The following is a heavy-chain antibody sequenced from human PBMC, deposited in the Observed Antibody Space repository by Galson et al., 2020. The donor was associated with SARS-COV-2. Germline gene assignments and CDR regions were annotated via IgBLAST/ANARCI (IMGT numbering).Heavy chain of an antibody. V-gene: IGHV5-51*01. J-gene: IGHJ4*02. CDR1: GYSFATYW. D-gene: IGHD2-15*01. CDR2: IYPGHSDT. Sequence: GESLKISCKGSGYSFATYWIDWVRQMPGKGLEWVGIIYPGHSDTRYSPSFQGQVTISADKSISTAYLQWSSLEPSDTAMYYCASGGGPYYVDDWGQGTLVTVSS. CDR3: ASGGGPYYVDD.